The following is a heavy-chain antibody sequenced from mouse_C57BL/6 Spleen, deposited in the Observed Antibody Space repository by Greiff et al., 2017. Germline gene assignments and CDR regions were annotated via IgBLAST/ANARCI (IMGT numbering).Heavy chain of an antibody. CDR3: TRESYGNYAMDY. Sequence: EVMLVESGEGLVKPGGSLKLSCAASGFTFSSYAMSWVRQTPEKGLEWVAYISSGGDYIYYADTVKGRFTISRDNARNTLYLQMSSLKSEDTAMYYCTRESYGNYAMDYWGQGTSVTVSS. CDR2: ISSGGDYI. V-gene: IGHV5-9-1*02. CDR1: GFTFSSYA. J-gene: IGHJ4*01. D-gene: IGHD2-1*01.